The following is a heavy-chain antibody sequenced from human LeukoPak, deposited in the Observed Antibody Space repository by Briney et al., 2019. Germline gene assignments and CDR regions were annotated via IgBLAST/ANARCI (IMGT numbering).Heavy chain of an antibody. V-gene: IGHV3-23*01. CDR1: ALTSNNYA. D-gene: IGHD5-18*01. J-gene: IGHJ3*02. Sequence: PGGSLRLSCAASALTSNNYAMSWVRQAPGKGLEWVAGISVSGGSTFYADSVKGRFTISRDNSENTLYLQMNSLRAEDTAVYYCARARSSYGYGDAFDIWGQGTMVTVSS. CDR3: ARARSSYGYGDAFDI. CDR2: ISVSGGST.